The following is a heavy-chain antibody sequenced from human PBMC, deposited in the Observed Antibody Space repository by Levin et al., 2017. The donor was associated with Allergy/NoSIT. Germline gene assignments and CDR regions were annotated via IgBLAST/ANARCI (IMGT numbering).Heavy chain of an antibody. CDR3: AKDKGSGCSRASCPHGIYYYYGMDA. J-gene: IGHJ6*02. V-gene: IGHV3-30*18. Sequence: AGGSLRLSCAASGFTFNSYGMHWVRQGPGKGLEWVAVTSYDGSNKYYADSVKGRFTISRDNVKNTLFLQMKSLRAEDTAVYYCAKDKGSGCSRASCPHGIYYYYGMDAWGQGTTVTVSS. D-gene: IGHD2-2*01. CDR2: TSYDGSNK. CDR1: GFTFNSYG.